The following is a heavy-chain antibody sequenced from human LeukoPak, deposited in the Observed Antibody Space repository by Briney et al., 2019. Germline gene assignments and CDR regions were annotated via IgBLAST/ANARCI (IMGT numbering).Heavy chain of an antibody. V-gene: IGHV3-7*01. Sequence: GGSLRLSCAASGFTFSSYWMSWVHQAPGKGLEWVANIKKDGSEKYYVDSVKGRFTISRDNAKTSLYLQMNSLRAEDTAVYYCARDLSGVTGYTYGRGIDYWGRGTLVTVSS. D-gene: IGHD5-18*01. CDR2: IKKDGSEK. J-gene: IGHJ4*02. CDR1: GFTFSSYW. CDR3: ARDLSGVTGYTYGRGIDY.